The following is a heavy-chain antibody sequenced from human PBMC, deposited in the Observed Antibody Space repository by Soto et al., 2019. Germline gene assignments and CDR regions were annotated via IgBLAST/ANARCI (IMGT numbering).Heavy chain of an antibody. V-gene: IGHV3-73*01. D-gene: IGHD3-22*01. CDR2: IRSKANSYAT. Sequence: GGSLRLSCAASGFTFSDYYMSWIRQAPGKGLEWVGRIRSKANSYATAYAASVKGRFTISRDDSKNTAYLQMNSLKTEDTAVYYCTRQGPYYYDSSGSPSGMDVWGQGTTVTVS. CDR3: TRQGPYYYDSSGSPSGMDV. J-gene: IGHJ6*02. CDR1: GFTFSDYY.